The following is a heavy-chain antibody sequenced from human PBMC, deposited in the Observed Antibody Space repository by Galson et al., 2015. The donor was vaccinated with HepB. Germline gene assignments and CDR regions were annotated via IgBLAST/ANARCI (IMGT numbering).Heavy chain of an antibody. V-gene: IGHV3-11*01. Sequence: SLRLSCAASGLTFSDYYMSWIRQAPGKGLEWVSHITGSGSSIYYADSVKGRFTISRDNAKNSLYLQMNSLRAEDTAVYYCARDGQWSGSYLGRGFDYWGQGTLVTLSS. CDR3: ARDGQWSGSYLGRGFDY. CDR2: ITGSGSSI. CDR1: GLTFSDYY. D-gene: IGHD1-26*01. J-gene: IGHJ4*02.